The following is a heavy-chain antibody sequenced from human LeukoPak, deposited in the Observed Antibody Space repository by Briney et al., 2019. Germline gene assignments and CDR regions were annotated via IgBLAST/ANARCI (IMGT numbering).Heavy chain of an antibody. J-gene: IGHJ4*02. CDR2: IKKDGSEK. Sequence: GSLRLSCVGSGFTFSSYWMIWVRQAPGKGLEWVANIKKDGSEKYYVDSLKGRFTISRDNARNSVYLQMNSLRVDDTAVYYCATDSGPYDYWGQGTLVTVSS. CDR3: ATDSGPYDY. CDR1: GFTFSSYW. V-gene: IGHV3-7*01.